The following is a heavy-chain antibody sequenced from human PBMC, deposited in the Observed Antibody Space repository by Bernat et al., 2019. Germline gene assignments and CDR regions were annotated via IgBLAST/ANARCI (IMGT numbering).Heavy chain of an antibody. V-gene: IGHV3-48*03. D-gene: IGHD6-13*01. J-gene: IGHJ4*02. CDR1: GFTFSSYE. CDR3: ARNLAGAGPAGFYY. CDR2: ISSSGSTI. Sequence: EVQLVESGGGLVQPGGSLRLSCAASGFTFSSYEMNWVRQAPGKGLEWVSYISSSGSTIYYAGSGKGRFTIARDNAKNSLFLQMNSPRAEDTAVYYCARNLAGAGPAGFYYWGQGTLVTGSS.